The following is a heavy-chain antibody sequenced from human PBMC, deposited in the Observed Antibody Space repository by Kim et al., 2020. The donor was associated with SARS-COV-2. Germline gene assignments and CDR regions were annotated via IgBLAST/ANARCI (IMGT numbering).Heavy chain of an antibody. Sequence: YAQKSQSRVTITAEKSTSTAYMELSSLRTEDTAVYYCARAVSGEGYYFDYWGQGTLVTVSS. CDR3: ARAVSGEGYYFDY. J-gene: IGHJ4*02. V-gene: IGHV1-69*04.